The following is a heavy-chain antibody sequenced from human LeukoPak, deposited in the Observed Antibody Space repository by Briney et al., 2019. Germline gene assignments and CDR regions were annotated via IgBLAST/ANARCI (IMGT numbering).Heavy chain of an antibody. CDR2: IRYDGSNK. CDR1: GFTFSSYS. Sequence: GGSLRLSCAASGFTFSSYSMNWVRQAPGKGLEWVAVIRYDGSNKYYADSVKGRFTISRDNSKNTLYLQMNSLRAEDTAVYYCARDSIVGAPGYFDYWGQGTLVTVSS. J-gene: IGHJ4*02. D-gene: IGHD1-26*01. CDR3: ARDSIVGAPGYFDY. V-gene: IGHV3-33*08.